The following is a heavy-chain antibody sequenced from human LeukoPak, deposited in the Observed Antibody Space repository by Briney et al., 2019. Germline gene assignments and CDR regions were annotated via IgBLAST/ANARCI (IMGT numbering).Heavy chain of an antibody. V-gene: IGHV1-2*02. Sequence: ASVKVSCKASGYTFTGYYMHWVRQAPGQGLEWMGWINPNSGGTNYAQKFQGRVTMTRDTSISTAYTELSRLRSDDTAVYYCARDRGYYGSAVISIFYLDYWGQGTLVTVSS. CDR3: ARDRGYYGSAVISIFYLDY. CDR2: INPNSGGT. D-gene: IGHD3-10*01. CDR1: GYTFTGYY. J-gene: IGHJ4*02.